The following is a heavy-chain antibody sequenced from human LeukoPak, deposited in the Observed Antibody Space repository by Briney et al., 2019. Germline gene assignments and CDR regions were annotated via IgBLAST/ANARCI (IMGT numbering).Heavy chain of an antibody. J-gene: IGHJ4*02. CDR1: GLTFSTYW. CDR2: ISDSGGST. D-gene: IGHD2-8*01. Sequence: GGSLRLSCAASGLTFSTYWMHWVRQAPGKGLEWVSAISDSGGSTYDADSVKGRFTISRDNSKNTLYLQMNSLRAEDTAVYYCAKDTSIGRYCTNGVCSPFDYWGQGTLVTVSS. CDR3: AKDTSIGRYCTNGVCSPFDY. V-gene: IGHV3-23*01.